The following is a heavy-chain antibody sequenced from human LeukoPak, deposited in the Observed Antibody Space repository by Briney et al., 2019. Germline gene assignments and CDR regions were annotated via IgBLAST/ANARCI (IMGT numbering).Heavy chain of an antibody. D-gene: IGHD6-13*01. V-gene: IGHV4-59*08. CDR2: IYYSGST. J-gene: IGHJ4*02. CDR3: ARVSGDFDY. Sequence: PETLSLSCTVSGGSISSYYWSWIRQPPGKGLEWIGYIYYSGSTNYNPSLKSRVTISVDTSKNQFSLKLSSVTAADTAVYYCARVSGDFDYWGQGTLVTVSS. CDR1: GGSISSYY.